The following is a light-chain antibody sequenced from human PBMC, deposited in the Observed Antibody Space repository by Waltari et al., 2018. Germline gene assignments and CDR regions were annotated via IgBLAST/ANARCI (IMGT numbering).Light chain of an antibody. CDR2: KND. CDR3: ATWDDSLSGWV. V-gene: IGLV1-47*01. J-gene: IGLJ3*02. CDR1: SSTIGSDY. Sequence: QSVLTQPPSASGTPGQTVTISCPGSSSTIGSDYVYWFQHLPGTAPKLLIYKNDQRPSGVPDRFSGSKSGTSASLAISGLRSEDEAGYYCATWDDSLSGWVFGGGTKLTVL.